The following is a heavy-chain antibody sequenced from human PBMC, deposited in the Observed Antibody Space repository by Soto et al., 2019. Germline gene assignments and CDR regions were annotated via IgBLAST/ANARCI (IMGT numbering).Heavy chain of an antibody. CDR1: GGSISSYY. CDR2: IYYTGST. D-gene: IGHD3-10*01. J-gene: IGHJ6*02. V-gene: IGHV4-59*01. Sequence: SETLSLTCTVSGGSISSYYWTWIRQSPGKELEWIGYIYYTGSTKYNPSLESRVTISIDTSKNQFSLNLRSVTAADAAVYYCARAPAPGTYYYGMDVWGQGTTVTVSS. CDR3: ARAPAPGTYYYGMDV.